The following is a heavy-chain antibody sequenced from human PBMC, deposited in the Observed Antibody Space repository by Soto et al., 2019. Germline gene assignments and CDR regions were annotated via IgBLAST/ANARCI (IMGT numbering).Heavy chain of an antibody. V-gene: IGHV4-59*01. D-gene: IGHD2-8*01. CDR1: GGSISRYY. Sequence: SETLSLTCSVSGGSISRYYWSWIRQPPGKGLEWIGYAYYSGDTGYNPSLQSRVTMAVDTSKNQVSLELTSVTAADTAVYYCARDRSTYGGGGTGEVKENWFDPWGQGALVTVSS. J-gene: IGHJ5*02. CDR3: ARDRSTYGGGGTGEVKENWFDP. CDR2: AYYSGDT.